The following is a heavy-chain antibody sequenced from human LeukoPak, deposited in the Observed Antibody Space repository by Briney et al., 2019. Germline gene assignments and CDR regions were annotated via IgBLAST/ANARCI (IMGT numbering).Heavy chain of an antibody. CDR1: GDSISSYY. V-gene: IGHV4-59*01. CDR3: ARDHVGSYMDV. D-gene: IGHD1-26*01. J-gene: IGHJ6*03. CDR2: IYYSGFT. Sequence: SETLSLTCTVSGDSISSYYWSWIRQPPGKGLEWIGYIYYSGFTNYNPSLKSRVTISVDTSKNQFSLKLSSVTAADTAVYYCARDHVGSYMDVWGKGTTVTISS.